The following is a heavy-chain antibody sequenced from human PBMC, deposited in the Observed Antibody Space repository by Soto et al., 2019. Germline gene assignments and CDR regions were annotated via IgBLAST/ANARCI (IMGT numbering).Heavy chain of an antibody. D-gene: IGHD1-26*01. V-gene: IGHV1-69*01. CDR2: IIPIFGTA. J-gene: IGHJ4*02. CDR1: GGPFSSYS. Sequence: QVQPVQSGAEVKKTGSSVKVSCNASGGPFSSYSIHWVRQAPGQGLEWMGEIIPIFGTATYAQKFPGRVTTTADESTSTAYMELSSLRSEDTAVYYCARDGGRHSGGMDYWGQGTLVTVSS. CDR3: ARDGGRHSGGMDY.